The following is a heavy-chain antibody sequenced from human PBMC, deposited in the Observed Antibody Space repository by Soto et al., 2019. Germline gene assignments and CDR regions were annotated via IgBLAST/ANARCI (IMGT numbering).Heavy chain of an antibody. V-gene: IGHV3-30*18. Sequence: PGGSLRLSCAASGFTFSSYGMHWVRQAPGKGLEWVAVISYDGSNKYYADSVKGRFTISRDNSKNTLYLQMNSLRAEDTAVYYCAKSGWLLLNDAFDIWGQGTMVTVSS. J-gene: IGHJ3*02. CDR3: AKSGWLLLNDAFDI. CDR2: ISYDGSNK. D-gene: IGHD3-22*01. CDR1: GFTFSSYG.